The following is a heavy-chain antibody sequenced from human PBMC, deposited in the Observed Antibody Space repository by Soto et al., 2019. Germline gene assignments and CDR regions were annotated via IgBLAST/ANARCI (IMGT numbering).Heavy chain of an antibody. V-gene: IGHV3-21*01. D-gene: IGHD3-22*01. CDR1: GFTFSSYS. CDR3: ARLGPQYYYDSSGYFDY. CDR2: ISSSSSYI. Sequence: GGSLRLSCAASGFTFSSYSMNWVRQAPGKGLEWVSSISSSSSYIYYADSVKGRFTISRDNAKNSLYLQMNSLRAEDTAVYYCARLGPQYYYDSSGYFDYWGQGTLVTVS. J-gene: IGHJ4*02.